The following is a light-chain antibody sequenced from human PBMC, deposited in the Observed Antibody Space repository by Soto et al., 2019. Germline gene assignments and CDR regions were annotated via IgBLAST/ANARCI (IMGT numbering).Light chain of an antibody. J-gene: IGKJ4*01. CDR3: QQRRNWPPLT. Sequence: EIVLTQSPGSLSLSPGERATLSCRASQSVDSSFFAWYQKKPGQAPRLLIYHSSNRATGIPARFSGSGSGTDFTLTITSLEPEDSAVYYCQQRRNWPPLTFGGGTRVEI. V-gene: IGKV3-11*01. CDR2: HSS. CDR1: QSVDSSF.